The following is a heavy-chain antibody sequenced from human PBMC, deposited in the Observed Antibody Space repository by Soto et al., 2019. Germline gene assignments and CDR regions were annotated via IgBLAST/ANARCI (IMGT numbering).Heavy chain of an antibody. V-gene: IGHV3-48*03. CDR1: GYTFNSHE. J-gene: IGHJ5*02. Sequence: PGGSLRLSCVASGYTFNSHEMNWVRQAPGKGLEWISSICGSGTTNYAESVKGRFTISRDNSKNTVSLQLDSLKADDTAVYYCAKDLVESRSYYDFLFDPWGQGTLVTVS. D-gene: IGHD3-3*01. CDR3: AKDLVESRSYYDFLFDP. CDR2: ICGSGTT.